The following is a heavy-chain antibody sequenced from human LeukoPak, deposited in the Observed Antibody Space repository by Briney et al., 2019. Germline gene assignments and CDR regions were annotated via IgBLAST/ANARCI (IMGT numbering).Heavy chain of an antibody. CDR2: INSDGSST. J-gene: IGHJ2*01. CDR1: GFTFSSYW. CDR3: AGLVTTYWYFDL. D-gene: IGHD4-17*01. V-gene: IGHV3-74*01. Sequence: GGSLRLSCAASGFTFSSYWMHWVRHAPGKGLVWVSRINSDGSSTSYADSVKGRFTISRDNAKNTLYLQMNSLRAEDTAVYYCAGLVTTYWYFDLWGRGTLVTVSS.